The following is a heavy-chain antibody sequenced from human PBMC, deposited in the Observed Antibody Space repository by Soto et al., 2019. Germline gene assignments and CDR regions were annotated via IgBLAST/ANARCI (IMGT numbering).Heavy chain of an antibody. J-gene: IGHJ4*02. V-gene: IGHV3-30-3*01. Sequence: QVQLVESGGGVVQPGRSLRLSCAASGFTFSSYAMHWVRQAPGKGLEWVAVISYDGSNKYYADSVKGRFTISRDNSKNTRLLQMNGLRADDTAVYYCARFWSGGSSSKYSCFDYWGQGTLVTVSS. CDR2: ISYDGSNK. D-gene: IGHD2-15*01. CDR3: ARFWSGGSSSKYSCFDY. CDR1: GFTFSSYA.